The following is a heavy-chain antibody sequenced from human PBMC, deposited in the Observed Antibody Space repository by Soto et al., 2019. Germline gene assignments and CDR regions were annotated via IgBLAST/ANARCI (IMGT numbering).Heavy chain of an antibody. D-gene: IGHD2-2*01. J-gene: IGHJ4*02. V-gene: IGHV3-21*01. CDR2: ISSSSSYI. Sequence: GGSLRLSCAASGFTSSSYSMNWVRQAPGKGLEWVSSISSSSSYIYYADSVKGRFTISRDNAKNSLYLQMNSLRAEDTAVYYCARDFTTTYCSSTSCPFDYWGQGTLVTVSS. CDR1: GFTSSSYS. CDR3: ARDFTTTYCSSTSCPFDY.